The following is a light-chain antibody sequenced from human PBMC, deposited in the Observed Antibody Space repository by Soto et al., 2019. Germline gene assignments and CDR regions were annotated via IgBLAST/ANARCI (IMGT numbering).Light chain of an antibody. CDR3: QQYGSSPRT. J-gene: IGKJ5*01. V-gene: IGKV3-20*01. Sequence: ETVLTQFPGTLSLSPGERATLSCRASQSVTSSSLAWYQQKVGRAPRVLIYGASNRATGIPDRFSGSGSGTDFALTITGLEPEDFGVYYCQQYGSSPRTFGQGTRLEI. CDR2: GAS. CDR1: QSVTSSS.